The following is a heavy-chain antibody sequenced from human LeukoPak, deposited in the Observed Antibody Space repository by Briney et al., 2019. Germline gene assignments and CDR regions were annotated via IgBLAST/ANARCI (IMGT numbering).Heavy chain of an antibody. CDR3: AGRGYSYGGGGY. V-gene: IGHV3-23*01. J-gene: IGHJ4*02. Sequence: GGSLRLSCAASGFTFSTYAMNCARQAPGKGLEWVSTISAGGDSTYHADSVKGRFTISRDNSKNTLYLQMNSLRVEDTAVYYCAGRGYSYGGGGYWGQGTLVTVSS. CDR2: ISAGGDST. CDR1: GFTFSTYA. D-gene: IGHD5-18*01.